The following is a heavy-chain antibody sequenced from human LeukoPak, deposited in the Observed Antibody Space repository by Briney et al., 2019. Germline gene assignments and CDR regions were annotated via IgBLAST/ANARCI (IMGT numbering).Heavy chain of an antibody. CDR2: MNPNSGNA. CDR1: GYTFTSYD. CDR3: ARVGRRYCSSPSCYVHY. D-gene: IGHD2-2*01. Sequence: ASVKVSCKASGYTFTSYDINWVRQATGQGLEWMGWMNPNSGNAGYAQKFQGRVTITRNTSISTAYMELSRLRSEDTAVYYCARVGRRYCSSPSCYVHYWGQGTLVTVSS. V-gene: IGHV1-8*01. J-gene: IGHJ4*02.